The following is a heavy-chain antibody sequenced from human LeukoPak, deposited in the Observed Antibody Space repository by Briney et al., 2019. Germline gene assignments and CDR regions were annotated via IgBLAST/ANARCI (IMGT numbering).Heavy chain of an antibody. CDR1: GFTFSSYS. CDR3: ASLGGSGWSVGGYYYGMDV. V-gene: IGHV3-21*01. CDR2: ISSSSSYI. J-gene: IGHJ6*02. D-gene: IGHD6-19*01. Sequence: GGSLRLSCAASGFTFSSYSMNWVRQAPGKGLEWVSSISSSSSYIYYADSVKGRFTISRDNVKNSLYLQMNSLRAEDTAVYYCASLGGSGWSVGGYYYGMDVWGQGTTVTVSS.